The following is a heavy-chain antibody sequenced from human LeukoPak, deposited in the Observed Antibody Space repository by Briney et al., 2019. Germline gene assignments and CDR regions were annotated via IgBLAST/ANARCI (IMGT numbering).Heavy chain of an antibody. V-gene: IGHV4-34*01. CDR3: ARGQYCSTTTCYSARRYFDF. D-gene: IGHD2-2*01. CDR1: GGAFSNYF. J-gene: IGHJ4*02. Sequence: PSETLSLTCAVSGGAFSNYFWTWIRQPPGKGLEWIAEINDSGSTNSNSSLRSRVAISLDTSKNQFSLRLASVTAADTAVYYCARGQYCSTTTCYSARRYFDFWGQGTLVTVSS. CDR2: INDSGST.